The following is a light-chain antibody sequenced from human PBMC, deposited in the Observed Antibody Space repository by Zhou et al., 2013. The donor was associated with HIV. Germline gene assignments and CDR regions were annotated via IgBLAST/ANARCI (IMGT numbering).Light chain of an antibody. CDR3: QQYNTWLLT. CDR1: QSVGTD. V-gene: IGKV3-15*01. Sequence: IIMTQSPATLSVSPGERATLSCRASQSVGTDLAWYQQRPGQAPRLLIFGASTRATGIPGRFGGSGSGTEFTLSISSLQSEDFAIYYCQQYNTWLLTFGGGTKV. J-gene: IGKJ4*01. CDR2: GAS.